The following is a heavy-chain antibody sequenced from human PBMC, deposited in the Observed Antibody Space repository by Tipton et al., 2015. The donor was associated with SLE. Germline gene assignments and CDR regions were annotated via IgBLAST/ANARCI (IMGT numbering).Heavy chain of an antibody. CDR1: GYTFTSYG. CDR3: ARDPTGWRSSSTSCPFDY. J-gene: IGHJ4*02. Sequence: QVQLVQSGAEVKKPGASVKVSCKASGYTFTSYGISWVRRAPGQGLEWMGWISAYNGNTNYAQKLQGRVTMTTDTSTSTAYMELRSLRSDDTAVYYCARDPTGWRSSSTSCPFDYWGQGTQVTVSS. CDR2: ISAYNGNT. V-gene: IGHV1-18*01. D-gene: IGHD2-2*01.